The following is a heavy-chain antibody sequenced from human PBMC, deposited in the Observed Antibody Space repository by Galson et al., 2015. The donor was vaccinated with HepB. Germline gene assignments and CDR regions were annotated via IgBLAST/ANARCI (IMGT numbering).Heavy chain of an antibody. CDR1: GFILSSYW. J-gene: IGHJ4*02. Sequence: SLRLSCADSGFILSSYWMTWVRQAPGKGLEWVADIKQDGSEKYYADSVKGRFTISRDNAKNSLYLQMNSLRAEDTAVYYCAVRGPTTSWNLDNWGQGTLVTVSS. D-gene: IGHD4-17*01. V-gene: IGHV3-7*01. CDR3: AVRGPTTSWNLDN. CDR2: IKQDGSEK.